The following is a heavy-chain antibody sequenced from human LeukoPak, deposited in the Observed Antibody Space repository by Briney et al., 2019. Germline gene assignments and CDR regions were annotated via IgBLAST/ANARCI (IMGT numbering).Heavy chain of an antibody. Sequence: GSSVKVSCKASGGTFSSYAISWVRQAPGQGLEWMGRIIPIFGIANYAQKFQGRVTITADKSTSTAYMELSSPRSEDTAVYYCARLGDGYNSGYFDYWGQGTLVTVSS. J-gene: IGHJ4*02. V-gene: IGHV1-69*04. CDR2: IIPIFGIA. CDR3: ARLGDGYNSGYFDY. CDR1: GGTFSSYA. D-gene: IGHD5-24*01.